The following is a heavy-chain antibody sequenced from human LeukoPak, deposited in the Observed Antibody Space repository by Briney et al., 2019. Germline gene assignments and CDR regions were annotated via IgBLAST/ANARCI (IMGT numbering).Heavy chain of an antibody. Sequence: PSETLSLTCTVSGGSISSSSYYWGWIRRPPGKGLEWIGSIYYSGSTYYNPSLKSRVTISVDTSKNQFSLKLSSVTAADTAVYYCARVVVAATAWFDPWGQGTLVTVSS. J-gene: IGHJ5*02. CDR1: GGSISSSSYY. V-gene: IGHV4-39*01. CDR3: ARVVVAATAWFDP. D-gene: IGHD2-15*01. CDR2: IYYSGST.